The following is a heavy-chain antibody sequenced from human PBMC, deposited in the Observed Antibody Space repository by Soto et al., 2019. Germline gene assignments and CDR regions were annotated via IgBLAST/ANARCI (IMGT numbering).Heavy chain of an antibody. Sequence: QVQLVQSGAEVKKPGSSVKVSCKASGGTFSSYAISWVRQAPGQGLEWMGGIIPIFGTANYAQKFQGRVTITADESTSTADMELSSLRSEDTAVYYCARGKAVAGPISYYFDYWGQGTLVTVSS. J-gene: IGHJ4*02. CDR3: ARGKAVAGPISYYFDY. CDR2: IIPIFGTA. CDR1: GGTFSSYA. D-gene: IGHD6-19*01. V-gene: IGHV1-69*01.